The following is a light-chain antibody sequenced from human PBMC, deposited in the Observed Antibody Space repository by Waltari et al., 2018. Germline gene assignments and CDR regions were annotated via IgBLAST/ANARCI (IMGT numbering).Light chain of an antibody. Sequence: DIVMTQSPDFLAVSLGGRATIHCQSRQCLFSTSNSKTYISWYQQKPGQPPKLLIYWASTRGSGVPDRFSGSGSGTDFTLTISSLQAEDVAVYYCHHYYIPPLTFGQGTRLEIK. J-gene: IGKJ5*01. V-gene: IGKV4-1*01. CDR3: HHYYIPPLT. CDR2: WAS. CDR1: QCLFSTSNSKTY.